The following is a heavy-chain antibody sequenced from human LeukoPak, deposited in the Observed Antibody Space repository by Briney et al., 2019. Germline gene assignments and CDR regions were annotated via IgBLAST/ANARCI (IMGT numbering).Heavy chain of an antibody. CDR2: MYYTGST. D-gene: IGHD3-3*01. CDR1: GGLMSNYY. J-gene: IGHJ5*02. V-gene: IGHV4-59*01. CDR3: ARDSGSITIFGVVNWFDP. Sequence: SETLSLTCSVSGGLMSNYYWSWIRQPPGKGLEWIGYMYYTGSTDYNPSLKSRVTISLDTSRNQFSLKLSSVTAADTAVFYCARDSGSITIFGVVNWFDPWGQGTLVTVSS.